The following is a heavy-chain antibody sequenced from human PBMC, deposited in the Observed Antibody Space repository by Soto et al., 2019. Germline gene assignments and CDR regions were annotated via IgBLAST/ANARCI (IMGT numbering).Heavy chain of an antibody. Sequence: QVQLQESGPGLVRPSGTLSLTCAVSGDSINSNYCWTWVRQPPGKGLEWIAEIYYSGGTSYNPSLNNRVTISMDKSKNQFSLNLTSVTAADTAMYYCARDTGWGLGYWGQGTLVTISS. D-gene: IGHD6-19*01. CDR3: ARDTGWGLGY. J-gene: IGHJ4*02. CDR2: IYYSGGT. CDR1: GDSINSNYC. V-gene: IGHV4-4*02.